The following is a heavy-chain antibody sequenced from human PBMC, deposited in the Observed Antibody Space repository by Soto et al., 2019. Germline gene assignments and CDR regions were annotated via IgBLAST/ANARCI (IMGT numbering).Heavy chain of an antibody. CDR3: ARDSFFLGVTNYYYGMDV. Sequence: QVQLVQSGAEVKKPGASVKVSCKASGYTFTSYSISWVRQAPGQGLEWMGWISAYNGNTNYAQKLQGRVTMTTDTSTSTAYMELRSLRSDDTAVYYCARDSFFLGVTNYYYGMDVWGQGTTVTVSS. D-gene: IGHD1-26*01. CDR2: ISAYNGNT. V-gene: IGHV1-18*01. J-gene: IGHJ6*02. CDR1: GYTFTSYS.